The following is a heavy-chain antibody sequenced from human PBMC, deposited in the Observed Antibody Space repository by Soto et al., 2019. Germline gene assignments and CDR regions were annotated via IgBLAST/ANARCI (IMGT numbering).Heavy chain of an antibody. CDR3: ARTPEDYYFDY. CDR2: IIPIVGTA. J-gene: IGHJ4*02. Sequence: SVKVSCKVSGYTLTDLSMQWVRQAPGKGLEWMGGIIPIVGTAIYAQKFQGRVTITADESTSTAYMELSSLRSEDTAVYYCARTPEDYYFDYWGQGTLVTVSS. V-gene: IGHV1-69*13. CDR1: GYTLTDLS.